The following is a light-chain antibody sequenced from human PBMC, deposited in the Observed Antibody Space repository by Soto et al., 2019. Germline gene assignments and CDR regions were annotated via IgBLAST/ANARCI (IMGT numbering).Light chain of an antibody. V-gene: IGLV1-40*01. CDR3: HSYDASLSGWV. CDR1: SSNIGAGYA. Sequence: QSVLTQPPSVSGAPGQRVTISCTGSSSNIGAGYAVHWYQQLPGAAPTLLIYDNINRPSGVPDRFSGSKFGTSASLVITDLQAEDAADYYCHSYDASLSGWVFGGGTKVTVL. CDR2: DNI. J-gene: IGLJ3*02.